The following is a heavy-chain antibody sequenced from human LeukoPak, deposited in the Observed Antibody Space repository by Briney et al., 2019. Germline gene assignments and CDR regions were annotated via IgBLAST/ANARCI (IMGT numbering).Heavy chain of an antibody. Sequence: PSETLSLTCTVSSGSISSHYWSWIRQPAGKGLEWIGRIYTSGSTNYNPSLKSRVTMSVDTSKNQFSLKLSSVTAADTAVYYCARDGLWFGEYDIWGQGTLVTVSS. D-gene: IGHD3-10*01. V-gene: IGHV4-4*07. CDR2: IYTSGST. CDR3: ARDGLWFGEYDI. J-gene: IGHJ4*02. CDR1: SGSISSHY.